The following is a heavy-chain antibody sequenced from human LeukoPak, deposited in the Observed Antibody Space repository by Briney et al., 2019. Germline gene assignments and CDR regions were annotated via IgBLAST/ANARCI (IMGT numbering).Heavy chain of an antibody. D-gene: IGHD2-2*02. CDR2: INHSGST. V-gene: IGHV4-34*01. J-gene: IGHJ6*03. CDR3: ARGRYCSSTSCYRRDYYYYMDV. CDR1: GGPFSGYY. Sequence: SETLSLTCAVSGGPFSGYYWSWIRQPPGKGLEWIGEINHSGSTNYNPSLKSRATISVDTSKKQFSLKLSSVTAADTAVYYCARGRYCSSTSCYRRDYYYYMDVWGKGTTVTVSS.